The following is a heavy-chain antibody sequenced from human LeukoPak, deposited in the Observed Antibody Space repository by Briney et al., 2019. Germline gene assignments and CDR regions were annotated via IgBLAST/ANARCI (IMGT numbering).Heavy chain of an antibody. CDR2: IHSTGRT. Sequence: SEXLSLTCSVSGGSTNNYYWTWVRQPAGTGLEWVGRIHSTGRTHYKPSLTSRGTMSVDTSKKQFSLKLTSVTAADTAVYYCARGVQVRGGSTFVYQYYYMDVWGRGTTVTVSS. CDR1: GGSTNNYY. D-gene: IGHD3-10*01. CDR3: ARGVQVRGGSTFVYQYYYMDV. V-gene: IGHV4-4*07. J-gene: IGHJ6*03.